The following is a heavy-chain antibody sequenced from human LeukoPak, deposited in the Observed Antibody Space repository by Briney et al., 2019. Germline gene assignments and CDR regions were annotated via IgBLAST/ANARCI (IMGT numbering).Heavy chain of an antibody. CDR2: IYYSGST. CDR3: ARDSGLYGMDV. J-gene: IGHJ6*02. Sequence: PSETLSLTCTVSGGSISSSSYYWGWIRQPPGKGLEWIGSIYYSGSTYYNPSLKSRVTISVDTSKNQFSLKLSSVTAADTAVYYCARDSGLYGMDVWGQGTTVTVSS. V-gene: IGHV4-39*07. CDR1: GGSISSSSYY.